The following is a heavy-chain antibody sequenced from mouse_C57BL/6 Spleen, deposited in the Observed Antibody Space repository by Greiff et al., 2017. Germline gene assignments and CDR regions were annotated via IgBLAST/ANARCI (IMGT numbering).Heavy chain of an antibody. CDR3: AGYEGSSYGYFDV. Sequence: VQLQQSVAELVRPGASVKLSCTASGFNIKNTYMHWVKQRPEQGLEWIGRIDPANGNTKYAPKFQGKATITADTSSNTAYLQLSSLTSEDTATYYCAGYEGSSYGYFDVWGTGTTVTVSS. D-gene: IGHD1-1*01. CDR2: IDPANGNT. J-gene: IGHJ1*03. CDR1: GFNIKNTY. V-gene: IGHV14-3*01.